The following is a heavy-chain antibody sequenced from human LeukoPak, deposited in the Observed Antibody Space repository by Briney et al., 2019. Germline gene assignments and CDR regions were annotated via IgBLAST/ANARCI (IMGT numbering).Heavy chain of an antibody. CDR2: NYYSGST. CDR3: ARSFGMVRAYGY. Sequence: SSETLSLTCTVSGGSISSYYWSWIRQPPGKGLEWIGYNYYSGSTNYNPSLKSRVTISVDTSKNQFSLKLSSVTAADTAVYYCARSFGMVRAYGYWGQGTLVTVSS. CDR1: GGSISSYY. J-gene: IGHJ4*02. D-gene: IGHD3-10*01. V-gene: IGHV4-59*12.